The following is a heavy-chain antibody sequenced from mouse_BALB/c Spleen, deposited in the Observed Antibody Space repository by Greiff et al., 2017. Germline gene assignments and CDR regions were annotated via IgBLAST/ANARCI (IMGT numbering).Heavy chain of an antibody. Sequence: VHLVESGAELMKPGASVKISCKATGYTFSSYWIEWVKQRPGHGLEWIGEILPGSGSTNYNEKFKGKATFTADTSSNTAYMQLSSLTSEDSAVYYCARERTLAGAMDYWGQGTSVTVSS. CDR2: ILPGSGST. CDR1: GYTFSSYW. J-gene: IGHJ4*01. CDR3: ARERTLAGAMDY. V-gene: IGHV1-9*01.